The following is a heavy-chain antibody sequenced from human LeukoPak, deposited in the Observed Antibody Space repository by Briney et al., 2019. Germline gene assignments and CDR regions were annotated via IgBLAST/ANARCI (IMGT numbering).Heavy chain of an antibody. CDR1: GGSISSYY. Sequence: KTSETLSLTCTVSGGSISSYYWSWIRQPPGKGLEWIGYIYYSGSTNYNPSLKSRVTISVDTSKNQFSLKLSSVTAADTAVYYCAREGGGSYSGDYWGQGTLVTVSS. V-gene: IGHV4-59*12. D-gene: IGHD1-26*01. J-gene: IGHJ4*02. CDR2: IYYSGST. CDR3: AREGGGSYSGDY.